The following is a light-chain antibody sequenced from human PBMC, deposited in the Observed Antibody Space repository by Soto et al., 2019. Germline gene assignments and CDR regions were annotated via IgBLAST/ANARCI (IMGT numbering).Light chain of an antibody. CDR2: WAS. J-gene: IGKJ1*01. Sequence: IVMTQSPDSLAVSLGERATINCKSSQSVLYSSNNENYLAWYQQRPGQPPKLLIYWASTRESGVPDRFSGSGSGTNFTLTISSLKAEDVAVYFCQQYYSTPWAFGQGTKVEIK. CDR1: QSVLYSSNNENY. V-gene: IGKV4-1*01. CDR3: QQYYSTPWA.